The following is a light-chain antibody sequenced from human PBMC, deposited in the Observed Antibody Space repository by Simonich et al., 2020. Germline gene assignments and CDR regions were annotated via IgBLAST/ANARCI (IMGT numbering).Light chain of an antibody. J-gene: IGLJ3*02. CDR3: QSYDSSNRV. Sequence: NFMLTQPHSVSESPGKTVTISCTRSSGSIASNYVQWYQQPPGSSPTTVIYEDNQRPSGVPDRFSGSIDSSSNSASLPISGLKTEDEADYYCQSYDSSNRVFGGGTKLTVL. CDR2: EDN. CDR1: SGSIASNY. V-gene: IGLV6-57*01.